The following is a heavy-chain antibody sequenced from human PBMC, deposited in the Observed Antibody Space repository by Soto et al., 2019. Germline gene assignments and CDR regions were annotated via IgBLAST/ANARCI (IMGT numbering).Heavy chain of an antibody. J-gene: IGHJ6*03. CDR2: IYRSGST. CDR1: GDSVRHQY. D-gene: IGHD3-16*01. V-gene: IGHV4-4*09. CDR3: ARTLDYGHMDV. Sequence: SLTCTVSGDSVRHQYWSWIRRPPGRGLEWIGYIYRSGSTKYNPSLKSRLTISVDTSKNQFSLKLSSVTAADTAVYYCARTLDYGHMDVWGKGTTVTVSS.